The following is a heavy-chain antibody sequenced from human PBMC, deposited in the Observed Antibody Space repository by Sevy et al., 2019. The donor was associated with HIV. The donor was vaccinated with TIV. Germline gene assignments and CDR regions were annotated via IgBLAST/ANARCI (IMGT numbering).Heavy chain of an antibody. CDR2: ISAYNGNT. V-gene: IGHV1-18*01. CDR1: GYTFSNYG. J-gene: IGHJ6*03. D-gene: IGHD3-3*01. CDR3: ARGPMVLRFSSPTGEDYYYYMDV. Sequence: ASVKVSCKASGYTFSNYGINWVRQAPGQGLEWMAWISAYNGNTNYAQKLQGRVTMTTDTSTSTAYMELRSLRSDDTAVYYCARGPMVLRFSSPTGEDYYYYMDVWGKGTTVTVSS.